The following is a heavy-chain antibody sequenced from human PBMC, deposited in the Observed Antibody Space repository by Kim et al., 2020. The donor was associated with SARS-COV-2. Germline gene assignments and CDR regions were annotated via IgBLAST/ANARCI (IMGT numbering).Heavy chain of an antibody. J-gene: IGHJ4*02. V-gene: IGHV4-31*03. Sequence: SETLSLTCTVSGGSISSGGYYWSWIRQHPGKGLEWIGYIYYSGSTYYNPSLKSRVTISVDTSKNQFSLKLSSVTAADTAVYYCAREDGSGSYSPDYWGQGTLVTVSS. CDR3: AREDGSGSYSPDY. CDR2: IYYSGST. CDR1: GGSISSGGYY. D-gene: IGHD3-10*01.